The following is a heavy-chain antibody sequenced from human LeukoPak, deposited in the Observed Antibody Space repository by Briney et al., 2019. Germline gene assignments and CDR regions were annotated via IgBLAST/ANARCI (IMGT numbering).Heavy chain of an antibody. D-gene: IGHD6-19*01. V-gene: IGHV1-46*01. Sequence: ASVKVSCKASGYIFTNYYMHWVRQAPGQGLEWMGIINPSGGSTSYAQKFQGRVTMTRDTSMSTVYMDMSSLRSEDTAVYYCARDRSSGWYPLDYWGQGTLVSVAS. J-gene: IGHJ4*02. CDR1: GYIFTNYY. CDR3: ARDRSSGWYPLDY. CDR2: INPSGGST.